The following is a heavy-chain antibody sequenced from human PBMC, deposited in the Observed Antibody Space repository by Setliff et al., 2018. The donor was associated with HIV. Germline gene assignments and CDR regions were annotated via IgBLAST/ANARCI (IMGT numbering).Heavy chain of an antibody. CDR1: GGTFSSYA. Sequence: VASVKVSCKASGGTFSSYAISWVRQAPGQGLEWMGGIIPFFRTANYAQNFQGRVTITADESTSTAYMELSSLRSEDTAVYYCARAPRSPKYSSSWANWFDPWGQGTLVTVSS. J-gene: IGHJ5*02. CDR2: IIPFFRTA. V-gene: IGHV1-69*13. D-gene: IGHD6-13*01. CDR3: ARAPRSPKYSSSWANWFDP.